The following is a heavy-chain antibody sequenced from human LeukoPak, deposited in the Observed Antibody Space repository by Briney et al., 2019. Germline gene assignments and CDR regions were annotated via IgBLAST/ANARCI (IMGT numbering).Heavy chain of an antibody. CDR3: ATSPAAALGDAFDI. J-gene: IGHJ3*02. CDR2: ISSSSSYI. CDR1: GFTFSSYG. D-gene: IGHD3-16*01. Sequence: GGSLRLSCAASGFTFSSYGMNWVRQAPGKGLEWVSSISSSSSYIYYADSVKGRFTISRDNAKNSLYLQMNSLRAEDTAVYYCATSPAAALGDAFDIWGQGTMVTVSS. V-gene: IGHV3-21*01.